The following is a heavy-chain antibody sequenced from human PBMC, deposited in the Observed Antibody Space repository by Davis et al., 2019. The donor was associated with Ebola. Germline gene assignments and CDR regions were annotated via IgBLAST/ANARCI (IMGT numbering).Heavy chain of an antibody. CDR2: ISSNGGST. D-gene: IGHD6-13*01. CDR1: GFTFSSYA. Sequence: PGGSLRLSCSASGFTFSSYAMHWVRQAPGKGLEYVSAISSNGGSTYYADSVKGRFTISRDNSKNTLYLQMSSLRAEDTAVYYCVKAKHSRYPPPDYWGQGTLVTVSS. J-gene: IGHJ4*02. V-gene: IGHV3-64D*06. CDR3: VKAKHSRYPPPDY.